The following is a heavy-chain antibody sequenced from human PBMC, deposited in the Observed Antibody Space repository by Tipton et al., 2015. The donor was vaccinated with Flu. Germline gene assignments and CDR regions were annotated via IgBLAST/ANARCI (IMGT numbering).Heavy chain of an antibody. J-gene: IGHJ4*02. CDR1: GDSISSGYY. D-gene: IGHD3-10*01. V-gene: IGHV4-38-2*01. CDR3: ARSTYYYGSGSSDY. Sequence: TLSLTCGVSGDSISSGYYWGWIRQPPGKGLEWIGCISHSGRTYYNPSLTSRVTISIDTARNQFSQRLSSVTATDTAVYYCARSTYYYGSGSSDYWGQGTLVTVSS. CDR2: ISHSGRT.